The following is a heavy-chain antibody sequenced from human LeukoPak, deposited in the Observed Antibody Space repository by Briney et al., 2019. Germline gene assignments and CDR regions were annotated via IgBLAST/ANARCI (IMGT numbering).Heavy chain of an antibody. V-gene: IGHV1-46*03. J-gene: IGHJ6*03. Sequence: ASVKVSCKASGYTFTSYYMHWVRQAPGQGLEWMGIINPSSGGTSYAQKFQGRVTMTRDTSTSTVYMELSSLRSEDTAVYYCASCSGGSCYPYYYYMDVWGKGTTVTVSS. D-gene: IGHD2-15*01. CDR1: GYTFTSYY. CDR2: INPSSGGT. CDR3: ASCSGGSCYPYYYYMDV.